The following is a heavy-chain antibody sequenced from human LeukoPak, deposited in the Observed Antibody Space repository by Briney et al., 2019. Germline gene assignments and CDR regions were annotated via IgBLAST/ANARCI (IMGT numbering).Heavy chain of an antibody. Sequence: GGSLRLSCVASGIIFNSHWMSWVRQAPGKGLECVANMNQDGNERYYVDAVKGRFTIFTDNAKNSVYLQMSSLRSEETAIYYCARGGWSALDVWGKGTTVTVSS. CDR2: MNQDGNER. J-gene: IGHJ6*04. CDR1: GIIFNSHW. V-gene: IGHV3-7*01. CDR3: ARGGWSALDV.